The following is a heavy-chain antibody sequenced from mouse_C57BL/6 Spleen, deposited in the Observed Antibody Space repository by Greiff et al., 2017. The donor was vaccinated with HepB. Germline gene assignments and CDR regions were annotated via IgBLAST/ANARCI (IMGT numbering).Heavy chain of an antibody. CDR2: IHPNSGST. J-gene: IGHJ2*01. CDR1: GYTFTSYW. V-gene: IGHV1-64*01. Sequence: QVQLQQSGAELVKPGASVKLSCKASGYTFTSYWMHWVKQRPGQGLEWIGMIHPNSGSTNYNEKFKSKATLTLDKSSSTAYMQLSSLTSEYSAVYYCAGNWDGYYFDYWGQGTTLTVSS. CDR3: AGNWDGYYFDY. D-gene: IGHD4-1*01.